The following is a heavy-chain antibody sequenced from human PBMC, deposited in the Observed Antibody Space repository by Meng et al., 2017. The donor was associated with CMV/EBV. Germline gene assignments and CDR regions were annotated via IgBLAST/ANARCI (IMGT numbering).Heavy chain of an antibody. CDR3: AKTGTGSIAADAFDI. Sequence: GESLKISCAASGFTVSSNYMSWVRQAPGKGLEWVSLIYSDGTTYYADSVKGRFTISRDNSKNTLYLQMNSLRAEDTAVYYCAKTGTGSIAADAFDIWGQGTMVTVSS. J-gene: IGHJ3*02. V-gene: IGHV3-66*02. CDR2: IYSDGTT. D-gene: IGHD6-25*01. CDR1: GFTVSSNY.